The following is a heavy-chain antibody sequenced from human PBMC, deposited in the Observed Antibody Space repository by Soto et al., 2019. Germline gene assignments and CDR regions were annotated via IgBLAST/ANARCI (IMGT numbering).Heavy chain of an antibody. CDR1: GGTFSSYA. D-gene: IGHD3-22*01. V-gene: IGHV1-69*06. CDR3: ARDHEYYDSSGYYYVPYAFDI. Sequence: SVKVSCKASGGTFSSYAISWVRQAPGQGLEWMGGIIPIFGTANYAQKFQGRVTITADKSTSTAYMELSSLRSEDTAVYYCARDHEYYDSSGYYYVPYAFDICGQGTMVTVSS. J-gene: IGHJ3*02. CDR2: IIPIFGTA.